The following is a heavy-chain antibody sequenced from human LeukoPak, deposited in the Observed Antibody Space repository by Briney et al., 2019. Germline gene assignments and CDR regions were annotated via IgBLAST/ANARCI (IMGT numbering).Heavy chain of an antibody. CDR3: AKEAHYDFWSGYFS. CDR2: IRYDGRNK. V-gene: IGHV3-30*02. D-gene: IGHD3-3*01. Sequence: GGTLRFSCAASGFTFNTYGMYWVRQGPGNGLEGVTFIRYDGRNKKYADSVKVRFTISRDNSKNTLYLQMNSLRAEDTAVYYCAKEAHYDFWSGYFSWGQGTLVTVSS. J-gene: IGHJ4*02. CDR1: GFTFNTYG.